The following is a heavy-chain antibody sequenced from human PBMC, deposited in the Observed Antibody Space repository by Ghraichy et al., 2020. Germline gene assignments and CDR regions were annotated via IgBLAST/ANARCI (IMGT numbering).Heavy chain of an antibody. CDR3: ARRGIGGYYYGMDV. CDR2: IYYSGST. CDR1: GGSISSSSYY. D-gene: IGHD3-16*01. J-gene: IGHJ6*02. V-gene: IGHV4-39*01. Sequence: SETLSLTCTVSGGSISSSSYYWGWIRQPPGKGLEWIGSIYYSGSTYYNPSLKSRVTISVDTSKNQFSLKLSSVTAADTAVYYCARRGIGGYYYGMDVWGQGTTVTVSS.